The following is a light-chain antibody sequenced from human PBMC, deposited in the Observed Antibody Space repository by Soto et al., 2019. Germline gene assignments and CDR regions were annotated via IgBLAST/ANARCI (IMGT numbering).Light chain of an antibody. J-gene: IGKJ1*01. V-gene: IGKV1-5*01. CDR3: QHYNSYSEA. CDR1: QNIDDY. CDR2: DAS. Sequence: DIQMTQSPSTLSASVGDRVTITCRASQNIDDYLAWYQQKPGKAPKLLIYDASNLQSGVPSRFSGSGSGTEFTLTISSLQPDDFATYYCQHYNSYSEAFGQGTKVELK.